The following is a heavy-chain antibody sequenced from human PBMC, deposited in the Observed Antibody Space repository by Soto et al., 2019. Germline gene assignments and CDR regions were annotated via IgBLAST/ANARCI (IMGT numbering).Heavy chain of an antibody. Sequence: GASVKVSCKASGYTFTGYYMHWVRQATGQGLEWMGWMNPNSGNTGYAQKFQGRVTMTRNTSISTAYMELSSLRSEDTAVYYCARRITGTTGVLIYWGQGTLVTVSS. CDR1: GYTFTGYY. CDR3: ARRITGTTGVLIY. D-gene: IGHD1-7*01. J-gene: IGHJ4*02. CDR2: MNPNSGNT. V-gene: IGHV1-8*02.